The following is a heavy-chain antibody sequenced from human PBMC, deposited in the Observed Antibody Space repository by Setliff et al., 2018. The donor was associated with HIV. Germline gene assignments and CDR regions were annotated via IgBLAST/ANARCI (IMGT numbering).Heavy chain of an antibody. CDR2: ILPFLGMG. J-gene: IGHJ6*02. CDR3: GASQDSYSYLGYYYSGVNV. Sequence: SVKVTCKTSGGTFRTSVISWVRQAPGQGLEWVGGILPFLGMGDFAQKFQGRVTITADESTSTAYMELSSLRSDDTAVYYCGASQDSYSYLGYYYSGVNVWGQGTTVTVSS. D-gene: IGHD3-16*01. V-gene: IGHV1-69*10. CDR1: GGTFRTSV.